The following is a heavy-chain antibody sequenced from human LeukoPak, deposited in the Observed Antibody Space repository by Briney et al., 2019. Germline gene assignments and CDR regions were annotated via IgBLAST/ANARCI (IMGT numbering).Heavy chain of an antibody. CDR2: IGTVGDT. D-gene: IGHD3-9*01. V-gene: IGHV3-13*04. CDR1: GFAFSGYD. Sequence: QPGGSLRLSCEASGFAFSGYDFHWVRQATGRGLEWVSAIGTVGDTHYRDSVKGRFTISRENAKNSLYLQMNSLRAGDTAVYYCARETGDVLLGAFDIWGQGTMVTVSS. CDR3: ARETGDVLLGAFDI. J-gene: IGHJ3*02.